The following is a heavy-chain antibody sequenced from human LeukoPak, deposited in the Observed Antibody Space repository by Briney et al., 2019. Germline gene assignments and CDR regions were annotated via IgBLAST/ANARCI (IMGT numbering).Heavy chain of an antibody. D-gene: IGHD3-3*01. CDR2: IYYSGST. J-gene: IGHJ4*02. V-gene: IGHV4-39*01. CDR3: ARHPSNFWSGYWPEYYFDY. CDR1: GGSISSSSYY. Sequence: SETLSLTCTVSGGSISSSSYYWGWIRQPPGKGLEWIGSIYYSGSTYYNPSLKSRVTISVDTSKNQFSLKLSSVTAADTAVYYCARHPSNFWSGYWPEYYFDYWGQGTLVTVSS.